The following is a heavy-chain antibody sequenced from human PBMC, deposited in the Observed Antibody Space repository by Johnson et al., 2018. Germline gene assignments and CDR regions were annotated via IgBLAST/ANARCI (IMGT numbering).Heavy chain of an antibody. CDR2: IKSKTDGGTT. J-gene: IGHJ3*02. Sequence: VQLVESGGGLVKPGGSLRLSCAASGFTFSNAWMNWVRQAPGKGLEWVGRIKSKTDGGTTDYAAPVKGRCTISRDCSKNTLYLQINSLRDEDTAVYYWARDHVDAFDIWGQGTMVTVSS. V-gene: IGHV3-15*07. CDR1: GFTFSNAW. CDR3: ARDHVDAFDI.